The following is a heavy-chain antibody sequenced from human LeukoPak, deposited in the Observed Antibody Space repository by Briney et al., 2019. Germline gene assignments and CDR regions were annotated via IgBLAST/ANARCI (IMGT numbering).Heavy chain of an antibody. J-gene: IGHJ3*02. D-gene: IGHD3-22*01. CDR1: GYTFTSYG. CDR2: ISAYNGNT. CDR3: ARDRRRYDSSGYYSGGAFDI. V-gene: IGHV1-18*01. Sequence: ASVTVSCTASGYTFTSYGISWVRQAPGQGLEWMGWISAYNGNTNYAQKLQGRVTMTTDTSTSTAYMELRSLRSDDTAVYYCARDRRRYDSSGYYSGGAFDIWGQGTMVTVSS.